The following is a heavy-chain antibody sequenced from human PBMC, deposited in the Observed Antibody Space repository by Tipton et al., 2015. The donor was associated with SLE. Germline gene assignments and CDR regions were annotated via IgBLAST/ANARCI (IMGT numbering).Heavy chain of an antibody. CDR1: GFTFSSYS. V-gene: IGHV3-21*05. Sequence: SLRLSCAASGFTFSSYSMNWVRQAPGKGLEWVAYISSSSSYIYYPESVKGRFTISRDNAKNSLYLQMNSLRAEDTALYYCAKDTETAAMMVFDYWGQGTLVTVSS. J-gene: IGHJ4*02. CDR2: ISSSSSYI. CDR3: AKDTETAAMMVFDY. D-gene: IGHD4-17*01.